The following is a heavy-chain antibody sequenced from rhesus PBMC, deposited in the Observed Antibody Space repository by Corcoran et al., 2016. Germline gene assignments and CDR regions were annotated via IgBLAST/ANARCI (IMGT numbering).Heavy chain of an antibody. J-gene: IGHJ4*01. CDR1: GYSLSSGSY. CDR3: ARLYEDDYVYYDHNFDY. D-gene: IGHD3-9*01. Sequence: QVQLQESGPGLVKPSETLSLTCAVSGYSLSSGSYCGWLRKPPGKGMGNIGYLICRGENTYTNPSLKSRVTISKDTSNNQFSLKLISVTAADTAVYYCARLYEDDYVYYDHNFDYWGQGVLVTVSS. V-gene: IGHV4-99*01. CDR2: LICRGENT.